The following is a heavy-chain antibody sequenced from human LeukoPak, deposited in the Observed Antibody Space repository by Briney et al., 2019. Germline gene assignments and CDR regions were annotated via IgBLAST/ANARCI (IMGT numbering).Heavy chain of an antibody. D-gene: IGHD1-26*01. CDR1: GFTFSSYA. CDR2: ITRNGDST. CDR3: VYQQGGYLY. Sequence: GGALRLSCSASGFTFSSYAMHWVRQAPGKGLEYVSGITRNGDSTFYADSVRGRFTISRDNSKNTLYLQLSSLRNEDTAVYFCVYQQGGYLYWGQGTLVTVSS. V-gene: IGHV3-64D*09. J-gene: IGHJ4*02.